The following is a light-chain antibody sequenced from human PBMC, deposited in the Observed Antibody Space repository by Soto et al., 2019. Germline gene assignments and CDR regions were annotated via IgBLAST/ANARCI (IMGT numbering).Light chain of an antibody. J-gene: IGKJ2*01. CDR3: QQYGRSLMYT. CDR1: QSVSSSY. CDR2: GAS. Sequence: EIVLTQSPGTLSLSPGEGATLSCRASQSVSSSYLAWYQQKPGQAPRLLIFGASSRATGIPDRFSGSGSGTDFTLIISRLEPEDFAVYYCQQYGRSLMYTFGQGTKLEIK. V-gene: IGKV3-20*01.